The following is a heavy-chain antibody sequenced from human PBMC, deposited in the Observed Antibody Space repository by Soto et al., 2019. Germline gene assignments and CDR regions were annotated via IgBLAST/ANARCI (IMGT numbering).Heavy chain of an antibody. V-gene: IGHV3-53*03. CDR2: IYDSGGT. Sequence: QSXESLSLSCAASGFTLSNNYMSWVRQAPGKGLEWVSVIYDSGGTYYADSVKGRFTISRDDPKNTVYLQMHGLRDEDTAIYYYALDVWGPGTTVTVSS. J-gene: IGHJ6*02. CDR1: GFTLSNNY. CDR3: ALDV.